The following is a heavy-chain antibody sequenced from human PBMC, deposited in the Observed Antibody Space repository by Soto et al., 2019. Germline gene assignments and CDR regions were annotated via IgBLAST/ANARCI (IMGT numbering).Heavy chain of an antibody. V-gene: IGHV4-59*01. CDR1: GGSISGYY. Sequence: SETLSLTCTVSGGSISGYYWSWIRQPPGKGLEWIGYIYYSGATNYDPSLKSRVTMSVDTSKNQFSLKLSSVTAADTAVYYCARLTGGTYLSFYYYIGVWGKGTTVTVSS. CDR3: ARLTGGTYLSFYYYIGV. D-gene: IGHD2-8*02. CDR2: IYYSGAT. J-gene: IGHJ6*03.